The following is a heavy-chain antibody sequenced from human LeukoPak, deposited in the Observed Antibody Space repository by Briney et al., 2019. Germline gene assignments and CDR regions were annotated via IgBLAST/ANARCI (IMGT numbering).Heavy chain of an antibody. CDR1: GFTMSNNY. J-gene: IGHJ5*02. V-gene: IGHV3-23*01. CDR3: AKGSGSGWYGWFAP. Sequence: GGSLRLSCAASGFTMSNNYMSWVRQAPGKGPEWVSSIDASGGSTYYADSVKGRFTISRDNSKNTFYLQMNSLRADDTAVYYCAKGSGSGWYGWFAPWGQGTLVTVSS. CDR2: IDASGGST. D-gene: IGHD6-19*01.